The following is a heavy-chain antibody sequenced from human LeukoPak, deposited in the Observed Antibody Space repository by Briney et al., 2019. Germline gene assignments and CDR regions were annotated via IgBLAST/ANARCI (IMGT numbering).Heavy chain of an antibody. CDR3: AKGGLQPLHYYYYYMDV. V-gene: IGHV3-30*02. CDR2: IRYDGSNK. CDR1: GFTFNIYA. D-gene: IGHD4-11*01. Sequence: GGSLRLSCAASGFTFNIYAMHWVRQAPGKGLEWVAFIRYDGSNKYYADSVKGRFTISRDNSKNTLYLQMNSLRAEDTAVYYCAKGGLQPLHYYYYYMDVWGKGTTVTVSS. J-gene: IGHJ6*03.